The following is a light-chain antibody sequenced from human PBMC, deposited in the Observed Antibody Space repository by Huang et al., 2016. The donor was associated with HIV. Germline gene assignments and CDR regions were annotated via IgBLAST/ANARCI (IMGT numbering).Light chain of an antibody. CDR3: QQYNNWPRT. V-gene: IGKV3-15*01. CDR2: DAS. CDR1: QSVSSN. Sequence: EIVMTQSPATLSVSPGERATLFCRASQSVSSNLGWYQHKPGQAPRLLIYDASTRASGIPDRFSGSGSGTQFALTINSLQSEDFAVYYCQQYNNWPRTFGQGTKLEIK. J-gene: IGKJ2*01.